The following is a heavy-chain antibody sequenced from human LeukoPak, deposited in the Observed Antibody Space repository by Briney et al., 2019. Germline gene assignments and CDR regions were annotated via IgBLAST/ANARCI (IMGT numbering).Heavy chain of an antibody. Sequence: SETLSLTCTVSGGSISSYYWSWIRQPAGKGLEWIGRIYTSGSTNYNPSLKSRVTMSVDTSKNQFSLKLSSVTAADTAVYYCARVGNYYGSGGNAFDIWGQGTMVTVSS. D-gene: IGHD3-10*01. V-gene: IGHV4-4*07. J-gene: IGHJ3*02. CDR3: ARVGNYYGSGGNAFDI. CDR2: IYTSGST. CDR1: GGSISSYY.